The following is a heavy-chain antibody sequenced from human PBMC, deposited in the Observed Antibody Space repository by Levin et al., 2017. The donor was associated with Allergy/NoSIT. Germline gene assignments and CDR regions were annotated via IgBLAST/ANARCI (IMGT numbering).Heavy chain of an antibody. D-gene: IGHD5-12*01. Sequence: LSLPFSSSFFPFSSSSLPFFLPSPFPGLACFSGINWNRGSIGYVDSVKGRFTISRDNAKNSLYLQMNSLRAEDTALYYCAKSRQSGYDFTGGSSRMDVWGQGTTVSVSS. CDR1: FFPFSSSS. CDR3: AKSRQSGYDFTGGSSRMDV. CDR2: INWNRGSI. V-gene: IGHV3-9*01. J-gene: IGHJ6*02.